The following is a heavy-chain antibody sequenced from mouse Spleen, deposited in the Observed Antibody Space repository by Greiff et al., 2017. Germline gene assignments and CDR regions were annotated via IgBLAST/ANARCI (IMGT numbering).Heavy chain of an antibody. J-gene: IGHJ3*01. Sequence: LVESGAELVKPGASVKLSCKASGYTFTEYIIHWVKQRSGQGLEWIGWFYPGSGSIKYNEKFKDKATLTADKSSSTVYMELSRLTSEDSAVYFCARHEDRYDGGSWFAYWGQGTLVTVSA. CDR2: FYPGSGSI. D-gene: IGHD2-14*01. CDR1: GYTFTEYI. V-gene: IGHV1-62-2*01. CDR3: ARHEDRYDGGSWFAY.